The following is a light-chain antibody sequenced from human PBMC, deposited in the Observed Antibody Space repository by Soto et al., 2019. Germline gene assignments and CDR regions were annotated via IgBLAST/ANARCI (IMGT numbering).Light chain of an antibody. Sequence: ETMMTQSPDTLSVSLGERATLSCRASQSLRSSLAWYQQKPGQAPRLLIYDASTRATGIPARFSGSGSGTEFTLTISSLQSEDFAVYYCQQYNNWRITFGQGTRLEIK. CDR1: QSLRSS. CDR2: DAS. CDR3: QQYNNWRIT. J-gene: IGKJ5*01. V-gene: IGKV3-15*01.